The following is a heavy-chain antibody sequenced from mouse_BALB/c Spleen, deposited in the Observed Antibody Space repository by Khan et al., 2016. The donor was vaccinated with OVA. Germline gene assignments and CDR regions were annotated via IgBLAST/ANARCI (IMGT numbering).Heavy chain of an antibody. V-gene: IGHV3-2*02. D-gene: IGHD1-2*01. CDR3: ARTARIKY. Sequence: EVQLQESGPGLVKPSQSLSLTCTVTGYSITSGYGWNWIRQFPGNKLEWMVYISYSGSTNYNPSLKSRISITRDTSTNQFFMQLNSVTTDDTATYYWARTARIKYWGQGTTLTVSS. CDR2: ISYSGST. J-gene: IGHJ2*01. CDR1: GYSITSGYG.